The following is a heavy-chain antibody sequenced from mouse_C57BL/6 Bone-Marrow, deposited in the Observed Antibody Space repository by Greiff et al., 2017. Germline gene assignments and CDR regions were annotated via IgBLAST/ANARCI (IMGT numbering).Heavy chain of an antibody. Sequence: EVQLQQSGPGLVKPSQTLSLSCSVTGYSITSDYWNWIRKFPGNKLEYMGYISYSGSTYYNPSPKSRISITRDTSKNQYYLQLISVTTEDTATYYCARLITTVVAPQCWYCDVWGTGTAVTV. D-gene: IGHD1-1*01. V-gene: IGHV3-8*01. J-gene: IGHJ1*03. CDR3: ARLITTVVAPQCWYCDV. CDR1: GYSITSDY. CDR2: ISYSGST.